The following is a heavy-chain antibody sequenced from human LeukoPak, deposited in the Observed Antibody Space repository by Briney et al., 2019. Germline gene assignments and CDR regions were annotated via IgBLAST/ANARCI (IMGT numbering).Heavy chain of an antibody. CDR2: ISAYNGNT. D-gene: IGHD2/OR15-2a*01. Sequence: ASVKVSCKASGYTFTSYGVSWVRQAPGQGLEWMGLISAYNGNTNYAQKLQGRVTMTTDTSTSTAYMELRSLRSDDTAVYYCARGILPRDYYYGMDVWGQGTTVTVSS. J-gene: IGHJ6*02. V-gene: IGHV1-18*01. CDR3: ARGILPRDYYYGMDV. CDR1: GYTFTSYG.